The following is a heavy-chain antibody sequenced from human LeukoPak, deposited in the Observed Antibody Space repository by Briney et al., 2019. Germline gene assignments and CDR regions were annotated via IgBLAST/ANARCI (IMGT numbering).Heavy chain of an antibody. D-gene: IGHD3-22*01. CDR1: GGSFSGYY. CDR3: ARPYYYDSSGYYRRVYYFDY. Sequence: SETLSLTCAVYGGSFSGYYWSWIRQPPGKGLEWIGEINHSGSTNYNPSLKSRVTISVDTSKNQFSLKLSSVTAADTAVYYCARPYYYDSSGYYRRVYYFDYWGQGTLVTVSS. J-gene: IGHJ4*02. V-gene: IGHV4-34*01. CDR2: INHSGST.